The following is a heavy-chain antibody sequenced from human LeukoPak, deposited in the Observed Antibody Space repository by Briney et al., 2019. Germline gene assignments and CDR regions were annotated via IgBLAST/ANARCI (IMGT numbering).Heavy chain of an antibody. CDR2: ISYDGSNK. Sequence: PGGSLRLSCAASRFTFSNYDIHWVRQAPGKGLEWVAVISYDGSNKKFADSVKGRFTASRDNSKNILYLQMNGLRAEVTAVYYCAKEVGHNYYYYGMDVWGQGTTVTVSS. D-gene: IGHD1-26*01. CDR3: AKEVGHNYYYYGMDV. J-gene: IGHJ6*02. CDR1: RFTFSNYD. V-gene: IGHV3-30*18.